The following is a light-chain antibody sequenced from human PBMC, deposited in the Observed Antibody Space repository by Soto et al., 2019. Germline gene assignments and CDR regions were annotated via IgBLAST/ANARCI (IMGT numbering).Light chain of an antibody. CDR2: GAS. V-gene: IGKV3-20*01. J-gene: IGKJ1*01. CDR3: QQYGSSPTT. CDR1: QTVLNNY. Sequence: EIVSTQSPGTLSLSPGERATLSCRASQTVLNNYLTWYQQKPGQAPRRLIFGASIRATGIPDRFSGSGSGTDFTLTISRLEPEDFAVYYCQQYGSSPTTFGQGTKVDIK.